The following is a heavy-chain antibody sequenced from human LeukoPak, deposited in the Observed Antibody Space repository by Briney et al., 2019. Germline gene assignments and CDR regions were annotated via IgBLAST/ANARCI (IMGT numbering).Heavy chain of an antibody. J-gene: IGHJ6*02. D-gene: IGHD3-10*01. CDR1: GFTFSSYG. CDR2: ISYDGSNK. V-gene: IGHV3-30*18. CDR3: AKGRLWFGSSA. Sequence: GRSLRLSCAASGFTFSSYGMHWVRQAPGKGLEWVAVISYDGSNKYYADSVKGRFTISRDNSKNTLYLQMNSLRAEDTAVYYCAKGRLWFGSSAWGQGTTVTVSS.